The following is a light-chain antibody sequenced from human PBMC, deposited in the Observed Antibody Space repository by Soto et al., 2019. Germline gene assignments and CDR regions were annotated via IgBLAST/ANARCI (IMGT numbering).Light chain of an antibody. J-gene: IGKJ4*01. Sequence: EIVVTASPATLSVSPGERATLSCRASQSISSNLAWYQQKPGQAPRLLMFRTSSRATGFPARFSGSGSGTDFTLTISRLEPEDFAVYYCQQFSSYPLTFGGGTKVDIK. V-gene: IGKV3-15*01. CDR1: QSISSN. CDR3: QQFSSYPLT. CDR2: RTS.